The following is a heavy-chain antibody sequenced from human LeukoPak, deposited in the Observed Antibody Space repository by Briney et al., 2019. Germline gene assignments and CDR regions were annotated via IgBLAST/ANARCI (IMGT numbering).Heavy chain of an antibody. CDR2: IKQDGSET. CDR3: ARLYDSSAYSALYY. J-gene: IGHJ4*02. Sequence: PGGSLRLSCAASGFTFNNYWMSWVRQAPGKGLEWVANIKQDGSETYHVDSVQGRFTISRDNTKNSLYLQMNSLRAEDTAVYYCARLYDSSAYSALYYWGQGTLVTVSS. V-gene: IGHV3-7*05. CDR1: GFTFNNYW. D-gene: IGHD3-22*01.